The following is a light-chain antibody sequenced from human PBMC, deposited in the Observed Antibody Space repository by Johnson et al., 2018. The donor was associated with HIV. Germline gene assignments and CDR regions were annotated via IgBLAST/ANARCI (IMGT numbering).Light chain of an antibody. Sequence: QSVLTQSPSVSAATGQKVTISCSGNSSSIGNDYISWYQQLPGTAPKVLIYDNDQRPLGIPDRFSASKSGTSATLVITGLQTGDEADYYCGTWDNSLIPLYVCGT. CDR3: GTWDNSLIPLYV. CDR1: SSSIGNDY. J-gene: IGLJ1*01. CDR2: DND. V-gene: IGLV1-51*01.